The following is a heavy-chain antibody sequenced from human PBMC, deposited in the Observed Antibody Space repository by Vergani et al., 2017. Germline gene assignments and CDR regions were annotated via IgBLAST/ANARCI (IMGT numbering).Heavy chain of an antibody. CDR3: GRVADFYVLGSRLLHL. V-gene: IGHV4-59*01. D-gene: IGHD3-10*01. CDR1: GGSMSGYY. CDR2: MYHSGST. Sequence: QVRLQESGPGLVKPSETLSLTCSVSGGSMSGYYWSWIRQPPGKELEWIWYMYHSGSTNYNPSLETRVNISGDTPKNRFYLKLNSVTAADTAVSYCGRVADFYVLGSRLLHLWGQGILVTVSS. J-gene: IGHJ5*02.